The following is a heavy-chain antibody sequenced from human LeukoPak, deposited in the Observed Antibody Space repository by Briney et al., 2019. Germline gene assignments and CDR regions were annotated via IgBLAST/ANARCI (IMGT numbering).Heavy chain of an antibody. Sequence: ESGPTLMHPTQTLTLTCTFSGFSLSTRGVGVGWIRQPPGKALECLTLIYWDDDKRCSPSLKSRLTITKETSKNQVVLTMTNVDPVDTATYYCAHSPGSTRDYVRWLDPWGQGTLVTVSS. V-gene: IGHV2-5*02. CDR3: AHSPGSTRDYVRWLDP. CDR2: IYWDDDK. CDR1: GFSLSTRGVG. J-gene: IGHJ5*02. D-gene: IGHD4-17*01.